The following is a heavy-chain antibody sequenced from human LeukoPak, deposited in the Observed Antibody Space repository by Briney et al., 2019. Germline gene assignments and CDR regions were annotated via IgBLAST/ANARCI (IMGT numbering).Heavy chain of an antibody. CDR2: INPSGGST. CDR3: ATNSGSYFPFGY. J-gene: IGHJ4*02. V-gene: IGHV1-46*01. CDR1: GGTFSSYY. D-gene: IGHD1-26*01. Sequence: ASVKVSCKASGGTFSSYYMHWVRQAPGQGLEWMGIINPSGGSTSYAQKFQGRVTMTRDMSTSTVYMELSSLRSEDTAVYYCATNSGSYFPFGYWGQGTLVTVSS.